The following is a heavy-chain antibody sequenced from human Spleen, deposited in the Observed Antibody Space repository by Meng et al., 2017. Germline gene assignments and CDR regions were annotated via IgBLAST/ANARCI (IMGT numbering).Heavy chain of an antibody. Sequence: LTGAASGFGFSDYHMSWIRQAPGKGLEWVSYISRSGSTIYDADSVKGRFTISRDNSKNTLYLQMNSLRAEDTAVYYCARVGEVDYYYYGMDVWGQGTTVTVSS. V-gene: IGHV3-11*04. CDR3: ARVGEVDYYYYGMDV. CDR1: GFGFSDYH. J-gene: IGHJ6*02. D-gene: IGHD1-26*01. CDR2: ISRSGSTI.